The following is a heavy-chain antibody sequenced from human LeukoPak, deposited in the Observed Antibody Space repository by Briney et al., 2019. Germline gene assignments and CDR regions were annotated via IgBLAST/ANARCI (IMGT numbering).Heavy chain of an antibody. CDR2: VDPEDGET. D-gene: IGHD6-19*01. CDR3: ATGAHMRLMDY. CDR1: GYTFTDYY. J-gene: IGHJ4*02. Sequence: GASVKVSCKASGYTFTDYYMHWVQQAPGKGLEWMGRVDPEDGETIYAEKFQGRVTITADTSTDTAYMELSSLRSEDTAVYYCATGAHMRLMDYWGQGTLVTVSS. V-gene: IGHV1-69-2*01.